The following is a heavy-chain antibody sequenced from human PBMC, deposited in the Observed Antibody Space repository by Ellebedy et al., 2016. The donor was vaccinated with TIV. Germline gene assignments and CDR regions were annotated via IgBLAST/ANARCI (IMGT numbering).Heavy chain of an antibody. CDR3: VKGFDYDFWSGYSNPFDY. CDR2: ISGSGGSI. J-gene: IGHJ4*02. CDR1: GFTLRNYA. D-gene: IGHD3-3*01. V-gene: IGHV3-23*01. Sequence: GESLKISCAASGFTLRNYAMSWVRQAPGKGLEWVSAISGSGGSIYYADSVKGRFTISRDNSKNTLYLQMNSLRAEDTAVYYCVKGFDYDFWSGYSNPFDYWGQGTLVTVSS.